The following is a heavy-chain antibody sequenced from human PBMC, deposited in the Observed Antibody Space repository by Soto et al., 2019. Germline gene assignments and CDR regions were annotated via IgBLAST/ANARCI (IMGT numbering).Heavy chain of an antibody. CDR3: AKAMEDYYDSSGYFPYGY. J-gene: IGHJ4*02. CDR2: ISYDGSNK. V-gene: IGHV3-30-3*01. Sequence: PGGSLRLSCAASGFTFSSYAMHWVRQAPGKGLEWVAVISYDGSNKYYADSVKGRFTISRDNSKNTLYLQMNSLRAEDTAVYYCAKAMEDYYDSSGYFPYGYWGQGTLVTVSS. CDR1: GFTFSSYA. D-gene: IGHD3-22*01.